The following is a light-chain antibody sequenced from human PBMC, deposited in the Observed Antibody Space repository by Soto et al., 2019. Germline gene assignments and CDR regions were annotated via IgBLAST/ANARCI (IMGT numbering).Light chain of an antibody. J-gene: IGKJ1*01. CDR2: DAS. CDR1: QSVSSN. Sequence: EIVMTQSPATLSVSPGERAILSCRASQSVSSNLAWYQQKPGQAPRLLIYDASTRATGMPARFSGSGSGTEFTLTISSLQSEDFAVYYCQQYNKWPPWTFGQGTKVEIK. CDR3: QQYNKWPPWT. V-gene: IGKV3-15*01.